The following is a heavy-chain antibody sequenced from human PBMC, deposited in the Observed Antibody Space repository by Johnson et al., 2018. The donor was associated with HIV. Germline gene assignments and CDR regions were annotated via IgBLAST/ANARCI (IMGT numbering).Heavy chain of an antibody. D-gene: IGHD1-26*01. CDR1: GFTFSSYA. Sequence: QMLLVESGGGVVQPGRSLRLSCAASGFTFSSYAMHWVRQAPGKGLEWVAVISYDGSNKYYADSVKGRFTISRDNSNNTLYLQMKRLRAEDTAVYYCASEGIVGATGPGPTLQDASDIWGQGTMVTVSS. J-gene: IGHJ3*02. V-gene: IGHV3-30*14. CDR3: ASEGIVGATGPGPTLQDASDI. CDR2: ISYDGSNK.